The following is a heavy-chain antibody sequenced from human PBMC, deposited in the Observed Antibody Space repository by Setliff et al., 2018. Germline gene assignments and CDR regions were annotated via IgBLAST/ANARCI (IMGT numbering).Heavy chain of an antibody. J-gene: IGHJ6*03. CDR3: ARLVSGYDFWSGYWNYYYYYYYMDV. Sequence: ASVKVSCKASGYIFTDYYMHWVRQAPGQELGWMGRINPNSGGTNYAQKFQGRVTMTRDTSISTAYTELSSLRSEDTATYYCARLVSGYDFWSGYWNYYYYYYYMDVWGKGTTVTVSS. V-gene: IGHV1-2*06. D-gene: IGHD3-3*01. CDR1: GYIFTDYY. CDR2: INPNSGGT.